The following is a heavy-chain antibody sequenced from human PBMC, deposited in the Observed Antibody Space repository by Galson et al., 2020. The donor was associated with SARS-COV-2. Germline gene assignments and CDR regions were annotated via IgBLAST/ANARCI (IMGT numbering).Heavy chain of an antibody. D-gene: IGHD1-26*01. Sequence: PGGSLRLSCAASGFTFSSYGMHWVRQAPGKGLEWVAVISYDGSNKYYADSVKGRFTISRDNSKNTLYLQMNSLRAEDTAVYYCAKDPYRGSTLQVGATSYYYYGMDVWGQGTTVTVSS. J-gene: IGHJ6*02. V-gene: IGHV3-30*18. CDR3: AKDPYRGSTLQVGATSYYYYGMDV. CDR2: ISYDGSNK. CDR1: GFTFSSYG.